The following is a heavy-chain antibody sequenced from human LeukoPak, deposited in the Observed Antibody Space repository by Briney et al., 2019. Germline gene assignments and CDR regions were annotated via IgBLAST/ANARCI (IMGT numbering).Heavy chain of an antibody. CDR1: GFTFSSYW. CDR2: INSYWRTT. Sequence: GGSLRLSCAASGFTFSSYWMHWVRQVPGKGLVWVSRINSYWRTTRCADSVKGRFSISRDNAKNTLYLQMNSLRAEDTAVYYCASTVGSAPDYYGSGGFALLDYWGQGTLVTVSS. CDR3: ASTVGSAPDYYGSGGFALLDY. D-gene: IGHD3-10*01. J-gene: IGHJ4*02. V-gene: IGHV3-74*01.